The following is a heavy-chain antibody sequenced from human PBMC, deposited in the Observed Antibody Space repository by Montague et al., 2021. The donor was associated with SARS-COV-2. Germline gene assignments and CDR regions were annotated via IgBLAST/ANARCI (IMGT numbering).Heavy chain of an antibody. Sequence: CAISGDSVSSNSATWNWIRQSPSRGLEWLGRTYYRSMWKSDYARSVKSRIAINPDTSKNQFSLQLSSVTPEDMALYYCVRGIEAAGSYDYWGQGTLVTVSS. D-gene: IGHD6-13*01. CDR1: GDSVSSNSAT. CDR3: VRGIEAAGSYDY. CDR2: TYYRSMWKS. J-gene: IGHJ4*02. V-gene: IGHV6-1*01.